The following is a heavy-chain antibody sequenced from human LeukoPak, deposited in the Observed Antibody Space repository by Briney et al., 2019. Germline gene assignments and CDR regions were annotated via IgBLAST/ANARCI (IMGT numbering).Heavy chain of an antibody. CDR3: AGQWTIFDGFDI. V-gene: IGHV4-34*12. D-gene: IGHD2-8*01. CDR2: IFHTGST. J-gene: IGHJ3*02. Sequence: SETLSLTCAVYGGSFSGYYWGWIRQPPGKGLEWIGNIFHTGSTHYNPSLKSRLTISLDTSNNQFSLKLSSVTAADMAMYYCAGQWTIFDGFDIWGQGAMVTVSS. CDR1: GGSFSGYY.